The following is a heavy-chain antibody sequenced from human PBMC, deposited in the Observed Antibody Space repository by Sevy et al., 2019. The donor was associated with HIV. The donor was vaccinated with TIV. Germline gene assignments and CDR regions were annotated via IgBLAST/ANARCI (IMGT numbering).Heavy chain of an antibody. V-gene: IGHV3-23*01. Sequence: GGSLRLSCAVSGFSFDSYGMTWVRQAPGKGLEWVSGISGSGSRTYYADSVKGRFIISRDNSKNTLYLQMNSLRAEDTAVYYCAKGGRWGYDFWSGYSLLGPSDAFDIWGQGTMVTVSS. D-gene: IGHD3-3*01. CDR2: ISGSGSRT. CDR3: AKGGRWGYDFWSGYSLLGPSDAFDI. CDR1: GFSFDSYG. J-gene: IGHJ3*02.